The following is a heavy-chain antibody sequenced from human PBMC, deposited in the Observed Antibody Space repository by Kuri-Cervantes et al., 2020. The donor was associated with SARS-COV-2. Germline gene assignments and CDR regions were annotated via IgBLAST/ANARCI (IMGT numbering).Heavy chain of an antibody. V-gene: IGHV3-11*01. CDR1: GFTFRDYY. J-gene: IGHJ4*02. CDR2: ISSSDSTT. Sequence: GESLKISCVASGFTFRDYYMSWIRQAPGKGLEWISYISSSDSTTYYADSVKGRFTISRDNAKRTLFLQMNGLRVDDTAVYYCSRDQVSAAGTANYWGQGALVTVSS. CDR3: SRDQVSAAGTANY. D-gene: IGHD6-13*01.